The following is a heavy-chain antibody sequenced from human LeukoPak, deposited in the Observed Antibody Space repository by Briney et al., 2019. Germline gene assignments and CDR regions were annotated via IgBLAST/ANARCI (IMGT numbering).Heavy chain of an antibody. CDR2: IGQDGTVK. D-gene: IGHD2-15*01. J-gene: IGHJ6*02. Sequence: PGGSLRLSCAASGFTFSTHWMIWVRQAPGKGLEWVANIGQDGTVKNYVDSLRARFTISRDNAKNSLYLLMDNLRAEDTALYFCARRSDIYSYAFDVWGQGTTVTVSS. CDR1: GFTFSTHW. CDR3: ARRSDIYSYAFDV. V-gene: IGHV3-7*01.